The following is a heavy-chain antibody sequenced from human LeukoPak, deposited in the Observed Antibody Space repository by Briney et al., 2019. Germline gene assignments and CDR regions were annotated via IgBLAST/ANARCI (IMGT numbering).Heavy chain of an antibody. J-gene: IGHJ4*02. CDR2: ISSSSSYI. CDR1: GFTFSSYS. V-gene: IGHV3-21*01. Sequence: AGGSLRLSCAASGFTFSSYSMNWVRQAPGKGLEWVSSISSSSSYIYYADSLKGRFTISRDNAKNSLYLQMNSLRAEDTAVYYCARGLGWGTLVRGLIIDYWGQGTLVTVSS. D-gene: IGHD3-10*01. CDR3: ARGLGWGTLVRGLIIDY.